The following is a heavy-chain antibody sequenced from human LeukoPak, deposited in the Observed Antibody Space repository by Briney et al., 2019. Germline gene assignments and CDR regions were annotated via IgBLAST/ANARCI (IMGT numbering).Heavy chain of an antibody. V-gene: IGHV3-30-3*01. CDR2: ISDDGSNK. D-gene: IGHD2-15*01. Sequence: PGGSLRLSCATSGFTFSRCAMYWVRQAPGKGLEWVALISDDGSNKYYVDSVGRFTISRDNSKNTVYLQMNSLRVEDTAMYYCAREKCSGASCYSTVDYWGQGTPVTVSS. J-gene: IGHJ4*02. CDR3: AREKCSGASCYSTVDY. CDR1: GFTFSRCA.